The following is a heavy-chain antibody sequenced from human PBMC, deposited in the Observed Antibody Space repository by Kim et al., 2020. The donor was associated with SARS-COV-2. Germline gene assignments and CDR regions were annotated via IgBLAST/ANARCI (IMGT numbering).Heavy chain of an antibody. CDR3: ARVRYYYGSGSSGGPIDY. J-gene: IGHJ4*02. Sequence: RSRVTISVDTSKNQFSLKLSSVTAADTAVYYCARVRYYYGSGSSGGPIDYWGQGTLVTVSS. D-gene: IGHD3-10*01. V-gene: IGHV4-59*01.